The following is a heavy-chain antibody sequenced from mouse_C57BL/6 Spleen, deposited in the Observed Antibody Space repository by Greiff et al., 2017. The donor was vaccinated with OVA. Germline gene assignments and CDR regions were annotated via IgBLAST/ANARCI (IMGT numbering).Heavy chain of an antibody. D-gene: IGHD3-2*02. CDR3: ARTAQVHDAMDY. V-gene: IGHV1-42*01. J-gene: IGHJ4*01. CDR2: INPSTGGT. Sequence: EVQGVESGPELVKPGASVKISCKASGYSFTGYYMNWVKQSPEKSLEWIGEINPSTGGTTYNQKFKAKATLTVDKSSSTAYMQLKSLTSEDSAVDYCARTAQVHDAMDYWGQGTSVTVSS. CDR1: GYSFTGYY.